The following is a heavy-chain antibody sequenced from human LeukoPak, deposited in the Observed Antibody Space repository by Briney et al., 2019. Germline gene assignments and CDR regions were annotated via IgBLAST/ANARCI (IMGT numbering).Heavy chain of an antibody. J-gene: IGHJ6*02. CDR1: GFTFSSFA. Sequence: GGSLRLSCTASGFTFSSFAMHRVRQAPGKGLEWVSLITNSGVTTHYADSVKGRFTISRDNSRRTLYLQLNILRADDTALYYCTKARLYCSSGTCSDHPATLTGMDVWGQGTTVTVSS. CDR2: ITNSGVTT. CDR3: TKARLYCSSGTCSDHPATLTGMDV. D-gene: IGHD2-15*01. V-gene: IGHV3-23*01.